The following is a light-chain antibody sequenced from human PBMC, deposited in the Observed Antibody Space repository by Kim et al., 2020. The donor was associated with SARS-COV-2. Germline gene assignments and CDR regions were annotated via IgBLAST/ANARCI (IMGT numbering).Light chain of an antibody. V-gene: IGLV2-14*03. CDR2: DVN. J-gene: IGLJ1*01. Sequence: GQSITISCTGTSSDVDAYDYVSWYQQHPGKAPKIMIYDVNNRPSGVSNRFSGSKSDNTASLTISGLQPEDEADYYFASFTSKSTPSFGTGTKVTVL. CDR1: SSDVDAYDY. CDR3: ASFTSKSTPS.